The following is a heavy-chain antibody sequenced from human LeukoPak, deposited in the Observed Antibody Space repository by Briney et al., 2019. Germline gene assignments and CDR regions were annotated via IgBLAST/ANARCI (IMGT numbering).Heavy chain of an antibody. CDR2: IYITGST. J-gene: IGHJ4*02. D-gene: IGHD3-9*01. CDR3: ARDGLYSSGYSYFDY. CDR1: GASITSYH. V-gene: IGHV4-4*07. Sequence: SETLSLTCTVSGASITSYHWSWIRQSAGKGLEWIGRIYITGSTNYNPSLKSRVTMSIDTSKNQFSLRVSSVTAADTAVYYCARDGLYSSGYSYFDYWGQGTLVSVSS.